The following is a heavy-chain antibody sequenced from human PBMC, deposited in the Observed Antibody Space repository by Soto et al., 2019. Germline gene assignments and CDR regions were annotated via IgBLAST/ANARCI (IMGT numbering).Heavy chain of an antibody. J-gene: IGHJ4*02. CDR2: ISASGGST. CDR3: ATGTPSNYYDILTALDY. CDR1: GFIVSNYV. D-gene: IGHD3-9*01. Sequence: GSLRLSCAASGFIVSNYVMTWVREAPGKGLEWVSGISASGGSTYYADSVEGRFTISRDNSKNTLYLQMNSLRVEDTAVYSCATGTPSNYYDILTALDYWGQGTLVTVSS. V-gene: IGHV3-23*01.